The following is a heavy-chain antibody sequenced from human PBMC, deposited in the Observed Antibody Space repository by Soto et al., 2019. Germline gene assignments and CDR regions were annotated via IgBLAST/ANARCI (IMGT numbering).Heavy chain of an antibody. CDR1: GGSISSSSYY. Sequence: QLRLQEAGPGLVKPSETLSLTCTVSGGSISSSSYYWGWIRQPPGKGPEWIGAIYYNGNTYYNPSLKRRVPMSVDTSKNQFSLKLGSAAAADKAMDYCSRQTGVFGHYFDYWGQGTLVTVSS. CDR3: SRQTGVFGHYFDY. V-gene: IGHV4-39*01. CDR2: IYYNGNT. J-gene: IGHJ4*02. D-gene: IGHD3-16*01.